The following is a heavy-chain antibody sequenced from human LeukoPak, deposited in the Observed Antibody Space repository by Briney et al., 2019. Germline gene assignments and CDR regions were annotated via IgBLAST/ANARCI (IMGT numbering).Heavy chain of an antibody. CDR3: ARESPRSGYYYGDDAFDI. D-gene: IGHD3-22*01. V-gene: IGHV1-2*07. CDR1: GYNFTGYY. CDR2: ISPNSGGP. Sequence: GASVKVSCKASGYNFTGYYMHWVRQAPGQGLEWMGWISPNSGGPTYAHKFQGRVTMTRDTSISTACMELSRLRSDDTAVYYCARESPRSGYYYGDDAFDIWGQGTMVTVSP. J-gene: IGHJ3*02.